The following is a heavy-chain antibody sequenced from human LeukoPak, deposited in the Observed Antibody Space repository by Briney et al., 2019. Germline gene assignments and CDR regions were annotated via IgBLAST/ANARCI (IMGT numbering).Heavy chain of an antibody. V-gene: IGHV4-38-2*02. CDR1: GYSISSGYY. CDR2: IYHSGST. J-gene: IGHJ4*02. CDR3: ARVRIVVVTAGELYYFDY. Sequence: SETLSLTCTVSGYSISSGYYWGWIRQPPGKGLEWIGSIYHSGSTYYNPSLKSRVTISVDTSKNQFSLKLSSVTAADTAVYYCARVRIVVVTAGELYYFDYWGQGTLVTVSS. D-gene: IGHD2-21*02.